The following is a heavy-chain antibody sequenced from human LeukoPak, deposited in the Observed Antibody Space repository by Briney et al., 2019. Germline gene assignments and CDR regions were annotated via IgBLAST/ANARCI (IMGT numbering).Heavy chain of an antibody. CDR1: GFTFSSYA. D-gene: IGHD3-22*01. CDR2: ISGSGGST. CDR3: AKAILKYDSSGYFDY. Sequence: QAGGSLRLSCAASGFTFSSYAMSWVRQAPGKGLEWVSAISGSGGSTYYADSVKGRFTISRDNSKNTLYLQMNSLRAEDTAVYYCAKAILKYDSSGYFDYWGQGTLVTVSS. V-gene: IGHV3-23*01. J-gene: IGHJ4*02.